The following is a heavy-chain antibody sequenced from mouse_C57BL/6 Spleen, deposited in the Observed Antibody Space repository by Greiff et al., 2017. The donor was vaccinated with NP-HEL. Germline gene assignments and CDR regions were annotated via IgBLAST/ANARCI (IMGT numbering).Heavy chain of an antibody. CDR1: GYTFTSYW. V-gene: IGHV1-50*01. CDR2: IDPSDSYT. Sequence: QVQLQQPGAELVKPGASVKLSCKASGYTFTSYWMQWVKQRPGQGLEWIGEIDPSDSYTNYNQKFKGKATLTVDTSSSTAYMQLSSLTSEDSAVYYCAGGKGYWGKGTTLTVSS. CDR3: AGGKGY. J-gene: IGHJ2*01.